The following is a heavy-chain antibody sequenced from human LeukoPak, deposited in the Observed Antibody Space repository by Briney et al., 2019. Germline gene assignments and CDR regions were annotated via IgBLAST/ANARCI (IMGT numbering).Heavy chain of an antibody. CDR1: GGSISSSSYS. CDR3: ARGTFGYALGIYFDY. V-gene: IGHV4-39*07. Sequence: PSETLSLTCTVSGGSISSSSYSWGWIRQPPGKGLEWIGEINHSGSTNYNPSLKSRVTISVDTSKNQFSLKLSSVTAADTAVYYCARGTFGYALGIYFDYWGQGTLVTVSS. J-gene: IGHJ4*02. CDR2: INHSGST. D-gene: IGHD5-12*01.